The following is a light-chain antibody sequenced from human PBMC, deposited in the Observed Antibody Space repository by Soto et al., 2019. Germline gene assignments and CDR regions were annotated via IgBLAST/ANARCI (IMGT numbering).Light chain of an antibody. J-gene: IGKJ5*01. CDR3: QQYANSPIT. Sequence: ELVLTQSPGTLSLSPGESATLSCRSSQPVSSNFLAWYQQKPGQAPRLLIYGVSSRASGIPDRFFGSGSGTDFTLTINRLEPEDFAVYYCQQYANSPITFGQGTRLENK. CDR2: GVS. CDR1: QPVSSNF. V-gene: IGKV3-20*01.